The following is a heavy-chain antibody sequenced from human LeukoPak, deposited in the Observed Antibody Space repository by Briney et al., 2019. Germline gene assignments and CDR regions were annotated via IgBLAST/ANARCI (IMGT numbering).Heavy chain of an antibody. J-gene: IGHJ6*03. CDR3: ARGYSSSWYHYYYYYMDV. D-gene: IGHD6-13*01. V-gene: IGHV4-59*12. CDR2: IYDSGST. Sequence: SETLSLTCTVSGGSISSYYWSWIRQPPGKGLEWIGYIYDSGSTKYNPSLKSRVTISVDTSKNQFSLNLSSVTAADTAVYYCARGYSSSWYHYYYYYMDVWGKGTTVTVSS. CDR1: GGSISSYY.